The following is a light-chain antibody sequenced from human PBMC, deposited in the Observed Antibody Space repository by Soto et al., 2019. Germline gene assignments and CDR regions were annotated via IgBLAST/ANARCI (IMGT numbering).Light chain of an antibody. CDR3: QQYNNWPPT. V-gene: IGKV3-15*01. CDR2: GAS. CDR1: QSVSTN. J-gene: IGKJ1*01. Sequence: ETLMTQSPATLSVSPGERATLSCRASQSVSTNLAWYQQKLGQAPRLLIYGASSRATGIPARFSGGGSGTEFTLTISSLQSEDFAVYYCQQYNNWPPTFGQGTKV.